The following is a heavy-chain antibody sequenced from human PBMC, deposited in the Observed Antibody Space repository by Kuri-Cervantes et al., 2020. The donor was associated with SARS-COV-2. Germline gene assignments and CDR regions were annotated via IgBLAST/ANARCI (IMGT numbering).Heavy chain of an antibody. CDR2: ISYDGSNK. CDR1: GFTFSSYA. V-gene: IGHV3-30-3*02. Sequence: GESLKISCAASGFTFSSYAMHWVRQAPGKGLEWVAVISYDGSNKYYADSVKGRFTISRDNSRNTLNLQMNSLRAEDTAVYYCAKRYDTSGDYWHYFDYWGQGTLVTVSS. CDR3: AKRYDTSGDYWHYFDY. D-gene: IGHD3-22*01. J-gene: IGHJ4*02.